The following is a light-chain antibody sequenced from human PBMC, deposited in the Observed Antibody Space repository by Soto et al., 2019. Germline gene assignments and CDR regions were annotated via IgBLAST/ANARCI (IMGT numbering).Light chain of an antibody. CDR3: QHRTDWLGT. CDR1: QSVGVF. J-gene: IGKJ3*01. Sequence: EIVLTQFPATLSLSPGESATLSCRASQSVGVFLAWYQQKSGQTPRLLIYDASNRAPGIPARFSGSGSGTDFTLTISTLEPEDFAVYYCQHRTDWLGTFGPGTKVDIK. V-gene: IGKV3-11*01. CDR2: DAS.